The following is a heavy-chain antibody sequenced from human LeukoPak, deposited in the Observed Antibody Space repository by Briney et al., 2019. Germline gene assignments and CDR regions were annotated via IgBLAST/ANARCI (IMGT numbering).Heavy chain of an antibody. CDR1: GGSVSSGSYY. CDR2: IYYSGST. Sequence: SETLSPTCTVSGGSVSSGSYYWSWIRQPPGKGLEWIGYIYYSGSTNYNPSLKSRVTISVDTSKNQFSLKLSSVTAADTAVYYCARGGYCSGGSCHDAFDIWGQGTMVTVSS. CDR3: ARGGYCSGGSCHDAFDI. D-gene: IGHD2-15*01. J-gene: IGHJ3*02. V-gene: IGHV4-61*01.